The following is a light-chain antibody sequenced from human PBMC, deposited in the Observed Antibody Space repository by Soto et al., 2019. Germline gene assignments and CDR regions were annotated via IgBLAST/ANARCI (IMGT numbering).Light chain of an antibody. J-gene: IGKJ5*01. CDR3: QQYGALPR. Sequence: DIVLTQSQGTMSLYPGERATLSCRASQSVTSSYLAWYQHKPGQAPRLLIYGSSSRATGIPDRFSGSWSGTDFTLTISRLEPEDFAVYFCQQYGALPRFGQGTRLEIK. CDR2: GSS. V-gene: IGKV3-20*01. CDR1: QSVTSSY.